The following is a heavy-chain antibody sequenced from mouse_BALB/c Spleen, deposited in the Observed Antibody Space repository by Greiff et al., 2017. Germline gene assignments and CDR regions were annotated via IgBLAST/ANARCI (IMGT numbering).Heavy chain of an antibody. Sequence: EVKLMESGGGLVQPGGSLKLSCAASGFTFSSYTMSWVRQTPEKRLEWVAYISNGGGSTYYPDTVKGRFTISIDNSKNTLYLQMSSLKSEDTAMYYCARRDGYPYAMDDWGQGTSVTVSS. CDR1: GFTFSSYT. CDR2: ISNGGGST. D-gene: IGHD2-3*01. J-gene: IGHJ4*01. CDR3: ARRDGYPYAMDD. V-gene: IGHV5-12-2*01.